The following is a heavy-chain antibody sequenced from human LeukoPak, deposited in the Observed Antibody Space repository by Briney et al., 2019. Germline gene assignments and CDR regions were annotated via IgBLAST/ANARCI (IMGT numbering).Heavy chain of an antibody. CDR3: ARQTGSGLFILP. Sequence: SETLSLTCSVSGVSISSSNSYWGWIRQPPGKGLEWIGSIYYSGNTYYNASLKSQVSISIDTSKNQFSLRLTSVTAADTAVYYCARQTGSGLFILPGGQGTLVTVSS. D-gene: IGHD3/OR15-3a*01. CDR1: GVSISSSNSY. J-gene: IGHJ4*02. V-gene: IGHV4-39*01. CDR2: IYYSGNT.